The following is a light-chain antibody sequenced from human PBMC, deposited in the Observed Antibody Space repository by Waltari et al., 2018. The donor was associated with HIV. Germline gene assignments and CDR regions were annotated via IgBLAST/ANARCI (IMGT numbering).Light chain of an antibody. Sequence: QSALTQPASVSGSPGRSISMSCTGTSSDVGGYNFVSWYQQHPGKVPKLIIYEVANRPSGVSDRFSGSKSGNTASLTISGLQAEDEADYYCSSYTGTSTLVFGGGTKLTVL. J-gene: IGLJ2*01. CDR2: EVA. CDR3: SSYTGTSTLV. CDR1: SSDVGGYNF. V-gene: IGLV2-14*01.